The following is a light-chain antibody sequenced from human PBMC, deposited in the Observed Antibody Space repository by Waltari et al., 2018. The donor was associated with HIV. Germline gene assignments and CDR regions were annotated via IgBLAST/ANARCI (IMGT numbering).Light chain of an antibody. V-gene: IGKV1-NL1*01. CDR3: QQYYSTTTWT. J-gene: IGKJ1*01. CDR1: QAISNS. Sequence: DIQLTQSPASLSASVGDRVTITCRPGQAISNSIAWYQQRPVKAPRLLLFAASRLETGVTSRFIGSGSGTFFTRTITSLQPGDFATYYCQQYYSTTTWTFGQGTRVE. CDR2: AAS.